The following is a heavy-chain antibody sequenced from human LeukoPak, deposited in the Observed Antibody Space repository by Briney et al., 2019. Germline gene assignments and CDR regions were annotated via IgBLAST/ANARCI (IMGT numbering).Heavy chain of an antibody. CDR3: ARVDTAMATVGAFDI. V-gene: IGHV4-30-4*01. Sequence: SETLSLTCTVSGGSISSGDYYWSWIRQPPGKGLEWIGYIYYSGSTYYNPSLKSRVTISVDTSKNQFSLKLSSVTAADTAVYYCARVDTAMATVGAFDIWAKGQWSPSLQ. J-gene: IGHJ3*02. CDR1: GGSISSGDYY. D-gene: IGHD5-18*01. CDR2: IYYSGST.